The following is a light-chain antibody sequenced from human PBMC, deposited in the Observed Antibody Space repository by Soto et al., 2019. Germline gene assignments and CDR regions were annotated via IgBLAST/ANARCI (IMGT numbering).Light chain of an antibody. J-gene: IGLJ2*01. CDR1: SSDVGSYNL. CDR2: EGS. CDR3: CSYAGSSTSVV. V-gene: IGLV2-23*01. Sequence: QSVLIQPASVSGSPGQSITISCTGTSSDVGSYNLVSWYQQHPGKAPKLMIYEGSKRPSGVSNRFSGSKSGNTASLTISGLQAEDEADYYCCSYAGSSTSVVFGGGTKLTVL.